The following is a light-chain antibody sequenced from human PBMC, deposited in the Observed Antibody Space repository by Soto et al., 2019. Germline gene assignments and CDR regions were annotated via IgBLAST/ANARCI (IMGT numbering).Light chain of an antibody. Sequence: QSVLTQPASVSGSPGQSIALSCTGTSSDVGAYNYVSWYQHHPGKVPKLVIYDVTNRPSGISDRFSGSKSGNTASLTISGLQAEDEADFYCCSYTSTSTYVFGTGTKVTVL. CDR1: SSDVGAYNY. CDR2: DVT. CDR3: CSYTSTSTYV. J-gene: IGLJ1*01. V-gene: IGLV2-14*03.